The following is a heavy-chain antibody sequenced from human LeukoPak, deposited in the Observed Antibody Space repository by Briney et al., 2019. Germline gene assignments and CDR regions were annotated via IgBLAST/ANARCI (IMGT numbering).Heavy chain of an antibody. CDR1: DDSISSSSYY. CDR2: IYYSGST. CDR3: ARGIMITFGGVIVDY. Sequence: SETLSLTCTVSDDSISSSSYYWGWIRQPPGKGLEWIGSIYYSGSTYYNPSLKSRVTISVDTSKNQFSLKLSSVTAADTAVYYCARGIMITFGGVIVDYWGQGTLVTVSS. J-gene: IGHJ4*02. D-gene: IGHD3-16*02. V-gene: IGHV4-39*01.